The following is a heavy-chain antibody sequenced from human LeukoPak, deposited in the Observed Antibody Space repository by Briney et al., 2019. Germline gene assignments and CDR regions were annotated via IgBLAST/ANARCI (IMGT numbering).Heavy chain of an antibody. V-gene: IGHV4-38-2*02. D-gene: IGHD3-9*01. Sequence: SETLSLTCFVSGYAINIDYSWGWIRQSPGKGLEWIGVISPKGITYYNPSLRGRVTISEDTSKNQFSLKLRSMTATDTAMYYCARVTGAYYDISIGFGSGWFDPWGQGILVTVPS. J-gene: IGHJ5*02. CDR1: GYAINIDYS. CDR2: ISPKGIT. CDR3: ARVTGAYYDISIGFGSGWFDP.